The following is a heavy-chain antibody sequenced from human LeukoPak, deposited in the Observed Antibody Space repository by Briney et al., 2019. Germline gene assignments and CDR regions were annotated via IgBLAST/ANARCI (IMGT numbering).Heavy chain of an antibody. Sequence: GASVKVSCKASGGTFSSYAISWVRQAPGQGLEWMGGIIPIFGTANYAQKFQGRVTMTADTSTSTAYMELRSLRSDDTAVYYCAREETYYYGSGSWGQGTLVTVSS. D-gene: IGHD3-10*01. CDR1: GGTFSSYA. CDR3: AREETYYYGSGS. CDR2: IIPIFGTA. V-gene: IGHV1-69*06. J-gene: IGHJ4*02.